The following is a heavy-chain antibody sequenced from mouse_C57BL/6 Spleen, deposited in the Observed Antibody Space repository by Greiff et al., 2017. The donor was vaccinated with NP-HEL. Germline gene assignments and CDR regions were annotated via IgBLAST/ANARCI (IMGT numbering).Heavy chain of an antibody. CDR2: INPNNGGT. Sequence: EVQLQQSGPELVKPGASVKISCKASGYTFTDYYMNWVKQSHGKSLEWIGDINPNNGGTSYNQKFKGKATLTVDKSSSTAYMELRSLTSEDFAVYYCARYLDYYDAWFAYWGQGTLVTVSA. D-gene: IGHD1-1*02. CDR3: ARYLDYYDAWFAY. V-gene: IGHV1-26*01. J-gene: IGHJ3*01. CDR1: GYTFTDYY.